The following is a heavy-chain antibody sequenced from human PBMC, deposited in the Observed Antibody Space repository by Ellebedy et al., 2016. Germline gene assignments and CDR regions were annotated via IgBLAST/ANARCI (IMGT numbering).Heavy chain of an antibody. CDR2: ISGSGGST. CDR1: GFTFSSYA. D-gene: IGHD6-6*01. CDR3: AKGREYSSSRGAFDI. J-gene: IGHJ3*02. Sequence: GESLKISXAASGFTFSSYAMNWVRQAPGKGLEWVSGISGSGGSTYYADSVKGRFTISRDSSKNTLYLQMNSLRADDTAVYYCAKGREYSSSRGAFDIWGQGTMVTVSS. V-gene: IGHV3-23*01.